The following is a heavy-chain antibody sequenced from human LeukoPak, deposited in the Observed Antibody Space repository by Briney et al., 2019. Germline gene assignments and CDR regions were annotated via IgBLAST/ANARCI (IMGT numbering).Heavy chain of an antibody. Sequence: GGSLRLSCAASGFTFSSYGMHWVRQAPGKGLEWVAVIWYDGSNKYYAVSVKGRFTISRDNSKNTLYLQMNSLRAEDTAVYYCAKLKYYYDSSGYYDYWGQGTLVTVSS. CDR1: GFTFSSYG. D-gene: IGHD3-22*01. CDR3: AKLKYYYDSSGYYDY. V-gene: IGHV3-33*06. CDR2: IWYDGSNK. J-gene: IGHJ4*02.